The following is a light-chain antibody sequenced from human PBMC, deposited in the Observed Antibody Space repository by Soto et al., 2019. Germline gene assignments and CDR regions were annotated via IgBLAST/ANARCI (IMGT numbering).Light chain of an antibody. CDR3: AAWDDSLNGFYV. V-gene: IGLV1-44*01. CDR1: SSNIGSNT. Sequence: QSVLTQPPSASGTPGQRVTISCSGSSSNIGSNTVNWYQQLPGTAPKLLIYSNNQRPSGVPDRFSGSKSGTSASLAIRGLQSEEEADYYGAAWDDSLNGFYVFGTGTKVTVL. J-gene: IGLJ1*01. CDR2: SNN.